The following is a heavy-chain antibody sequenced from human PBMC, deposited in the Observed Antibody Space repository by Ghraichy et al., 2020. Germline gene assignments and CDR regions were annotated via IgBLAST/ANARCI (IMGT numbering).Heavy chain of an antibody. CDR3: ARGSRVVRFYYYDGMDV. Sequence: GGSLRLSCEGSEFPFSDYSMNWVRQSPGKGLEWVSYITSSSRFKSYADSVKGRFTISRDNAQNSLYLEMNSLRDEDTAVYYCARGSRVVRFYYYDGMDVWGQGTTVTVSS. V-gene: IGHV3-48*02. CDR2: ITSSSRFK. D-gene: IGHD4-23*01. CDR1: EFPFSDYS. J-gene: IGHJ6*02.